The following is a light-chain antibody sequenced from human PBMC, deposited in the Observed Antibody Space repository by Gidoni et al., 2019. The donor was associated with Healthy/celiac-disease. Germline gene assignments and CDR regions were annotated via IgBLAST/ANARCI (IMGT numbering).Light chain of an antibody. V-gene: IGLV2-11*01. Sequence: QSALTQPRPESGSTGQAVTISCTGTSSAAGGDHYVSWYQQHPGQAPKLMIYDVSKRPSGVPDRFSGSKSGNTSSLTFSGLQAEDEADYYCCSYAGSFPYVFGTGTKVTVL. CDR3: CSYAGSFPYV. J-gene: IGLJ1*01. CDR1: SSAAGGDHY. CDR2: DVS.